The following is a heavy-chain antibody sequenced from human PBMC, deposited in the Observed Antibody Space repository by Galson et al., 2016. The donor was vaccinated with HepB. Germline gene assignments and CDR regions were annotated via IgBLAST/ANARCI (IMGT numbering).Heavy chain of an antibody. J-gene: IGHJ3*01. V-gene: IGHV3-23*01. Sequence: SLRLSCAGSGLSLSPYAMSWGRQAPGKGLEWVSGISASGGSKTYADSVGGRFIISRDNSNNKLFLQMNSLTTEDTAIYFCAKDRLSGHGDYSWGIFDVWGRGTEFTVSS. CDR1: GLSLSPYA. D-gene: IGHD4-17*01. CDR2: ISASGGSK. CDR3: AKDRLSGHGDYSWGIFDV.